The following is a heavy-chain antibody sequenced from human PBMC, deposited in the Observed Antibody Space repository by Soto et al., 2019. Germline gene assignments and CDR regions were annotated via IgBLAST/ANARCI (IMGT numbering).Heavy chain of an antibody. D-gene: IGHD3-10*01. Sequence: ASVKVSCKASGYTFTGYAMHWVRQAPGQRLEWMGWINAGNGNTKYSQKFQGRVTITRDTSASTAYMELRSLRSDDTAVYYCARGYSEITMVPGENWGQGTLVTVSS. V-gene: IGHV1-3*01. J-gene: IGHJ4*02. CDR1: GYTFTGYA. CDR3: ARGYSEITMVPGEN. CDR2: INAGNGNT.